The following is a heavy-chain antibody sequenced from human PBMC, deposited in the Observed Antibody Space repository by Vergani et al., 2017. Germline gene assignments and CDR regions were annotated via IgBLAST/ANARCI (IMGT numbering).Heavy chain of an antibody. CDR2: MDYSGST. D-gene: IGHD2-15*01. CDR1: GDSVISTDYH. J-gene: IGHJ4*02. Sequence: QVQLQESGPGLVKPSETLSLTCTVSGDSVISTDYHLGCLRQPPGKGLEWIGGMDYSGSTSYNLSLESRISISFETPKNQFSLRLTSVTAADTAVYYCASKRGACRAAYCHSYDFWGPGTLVGVSS. CDR3: ASKRGACRAAYCHSYDF. V-gene: IGHV4-39*01.